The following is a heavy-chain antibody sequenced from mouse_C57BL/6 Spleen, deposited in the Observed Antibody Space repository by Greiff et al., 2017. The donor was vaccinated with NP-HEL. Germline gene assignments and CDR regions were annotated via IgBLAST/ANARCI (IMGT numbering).Heavy chain of an antibody. CDR1: GYTFTSYW. CDR3: ARALDSSGYFDY. J-gene: IGHJ2*01. V-gene: IGHV1-55*01. Sequence: VQLQQPGAELVKPGASVKMSCKASGYTFTSYWITWVKQRPGQGLEWIGDIYPGSGSTNYNEKFKSKATLTVDTSSSTASMQLSSLTSEDSAVYYCARALDSSGYFDYWGQGTTLTVSS. CDR2: IYPGSGST. D-gene: IGHD3-2*02.